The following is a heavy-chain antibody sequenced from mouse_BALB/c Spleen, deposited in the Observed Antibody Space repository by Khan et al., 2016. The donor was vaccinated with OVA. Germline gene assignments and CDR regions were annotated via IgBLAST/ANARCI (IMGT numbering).Heavy chain of an antibody. CDR3: ARSGYGNPFAY. CDR2: INPSNGDT. Sequence: QVQLKQSGAELVKPGASVKISCKASGYTFTSFYMYWVKQRPGQGLEWIGGINPSNGDTNFYETLKSKATLTVDKSSTTAYMQFSSLTSEDSAVYYCARSGYGNPFAYWGQGTLVTVSA. V-gene: IGHV1S81*02. J-gene: IGHJ3*01. D-gene: IGHD2-1*01. CDR1: GYTFTSFY.